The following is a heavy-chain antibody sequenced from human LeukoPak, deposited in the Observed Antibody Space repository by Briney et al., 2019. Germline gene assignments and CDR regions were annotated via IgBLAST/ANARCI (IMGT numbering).Heavy chain of an antibody. CDR3: ASYYSGSYTGRGLGFQH. J-gene: IGHJ1*01. CDR1: GYTFTSYA. Sequence: GASVKVSCKASGYTFTSYAISWVRQAPGQGLEWMGRIIPILGIANYAQKFQGRVTITADKSTSTAYMELSSLRSEDTAVYYCASYYSGSYTGRGLGFQHWGQGTLVTVSS. V-gene: IGHV1-69*04. D-gene: IGHD1-26*01. CDR2: IIPILGIA.